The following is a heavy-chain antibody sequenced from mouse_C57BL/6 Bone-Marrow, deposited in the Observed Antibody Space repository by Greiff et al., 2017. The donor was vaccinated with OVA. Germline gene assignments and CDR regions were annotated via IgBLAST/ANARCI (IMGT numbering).Heavy chain of an antibody. CDR2: IYPGDGDT. J-gene: IGHJ2*01. CDR3: ARRKSNWAFDY. V-gene: IGHV1-82*01. D-gene: IGHD4-1*01. CDR1: GYAFSSSW. Sequence: VQLQQSGPELVKPGASVKISCKASGYAFSSSWMNWVKQRPGKGLEWIGRIYPGDGDTNYNGKFKGKATLTAGKSSSTAYMQLSSLTSEDSAVYFCARRKSNWAFDYWGQGTTLTVSS.